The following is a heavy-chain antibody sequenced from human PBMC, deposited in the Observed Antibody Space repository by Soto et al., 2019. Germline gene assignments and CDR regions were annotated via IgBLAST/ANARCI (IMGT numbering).Heavy chain of an antibody. CDR2: INPSGGST. D-gene: IGHD2-2*01. J-gene: IGHJ6*02. CDR1: GYTFSSYY. Sequence: ASVKVSCKSSGYTFSSYYMHWVRQAPGQGLEWMGIINPSGGSTTYAQKLQGRVTMTTDTSTSTAYMELRSLRSDDTAVYYCAREGGIVVVPAAISMGYYYYGMDVWGQGTTVTVSS. CDR3: AREGGIVVVPAAISMGYYYYGMDV. V-gene: IGHV1-46*01.